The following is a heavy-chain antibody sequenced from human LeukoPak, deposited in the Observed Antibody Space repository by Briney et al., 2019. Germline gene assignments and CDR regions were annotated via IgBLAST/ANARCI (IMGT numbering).Heavy chain of an antibody. CDR1: GDSVSSNSAA. V-gene: IGHV6-1*01. Sequence: SQTLSLAFAISGDSVSSNSAAWNWIRQSPSRGLEWLGRTYYRSKWDSDYAVSVKSRITINPDTSKNQFSLQLNSVTPEDAAVYYCARAVAGTGNLDYWDQGTLVTVSS. J-gene: IGHJ4*02. CDR2: TYYRSKWDS. D-gene: IGHD6-19*01. CDR3: ARAVAGTGNLDY.